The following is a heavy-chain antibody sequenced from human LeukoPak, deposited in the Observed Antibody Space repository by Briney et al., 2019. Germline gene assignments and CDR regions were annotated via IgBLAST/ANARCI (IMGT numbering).Heavy chain of an antibody. Sequence: GGSLRLSCAASGFTFSNAWMSWVRQAPGKGLEWVGRIKSKTDGGTTDYAAPVKGRFTISRDDSKSIAYLQMNSLRAEDTAVYYCASGYSSSSPFDYWGQGTLVTVSS. V-gene: IGHV3-15*01. CDR1: GFTFSNAW. J-gene: IGHJ4*02. CDR2: IKSKTDGGTT. CDR3: ASGYSSSSPFDY. D-gene: IGHD6-13*01.